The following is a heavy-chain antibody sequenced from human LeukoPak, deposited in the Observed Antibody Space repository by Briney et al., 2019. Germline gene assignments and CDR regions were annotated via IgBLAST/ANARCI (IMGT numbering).Heavy chain of an antibody. Sequence: SETLSLTCAVYGGSFSGYYWSWIRQPPGKGLEWIGEINHSGSTNYNPSLKSRVIISVDTSKNQFSLKLSSVTAADTAVYYCARRRVVVVAATVPSLKRYWYFNLWGRGTLVTVSS. CDR1: GGSFSGYY. CDR3: ARRRVVVVAATVPSLKRYWYFNL. CDR2: INHSGST. D-gene: IGHD2-15*01. V-gene: IGHV4-34*01. J-gene: IGHJ2*01.